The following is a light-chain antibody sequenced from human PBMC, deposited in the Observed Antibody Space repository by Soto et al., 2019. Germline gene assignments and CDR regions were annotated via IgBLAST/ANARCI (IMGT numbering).Light chain of an antibody. CDR2: GAS. CDR3: QPYGIAGWT. CDR1: QSVSSSY. V-gene: IGKV3-20*01. J-gene: IGKJ1*01. Sequence: EIVLTQSPGTLSLSPGERATLSCRASQSVSSSYLAWYQQKPGQAPRLLIYGASSRATGIPDRFSGSGSGTDFTLTIRRLEPEDFAVYYCQPYGIAGWTFGQGTKVEIK.